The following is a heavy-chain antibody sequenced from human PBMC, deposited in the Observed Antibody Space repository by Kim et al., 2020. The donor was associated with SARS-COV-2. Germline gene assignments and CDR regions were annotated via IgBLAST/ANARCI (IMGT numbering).Heavy chain of an antibody. CDR1: GYTFTSYA. CDR3: ARDPYSSGWYYYGMDV. V-gene: IGHV1-3*01. J-gene: IGHJ6*02. CDR2: INAGNGNT. D-gene: IGHD6-19*01. Sequence: ASVKVSCKASGYTFTSYAMHWVRQAPGQRLEWMGWINAGNGNTKYSQKFQGRVTITRDTSASTAYMELSSLRSEDTAVYYCARDPYSSGWYYYGMDVWGQGTTVTVSS.